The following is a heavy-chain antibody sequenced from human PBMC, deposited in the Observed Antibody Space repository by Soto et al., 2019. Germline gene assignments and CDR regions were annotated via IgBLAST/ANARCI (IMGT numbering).Heavy chain of an antibody. Sequence: SETLSLTCTVSGGSISSYYWSWIRQPPGKGLEWIGYIYYSGSTNYNPSLKSRVTISVDTSKNQFSLKLSSVTAADTAVYYCARQRYYYYMDVWGKGTTVTVSS. V-gene: IGHV4-59*01. CDR2: IYYSGST. CDR3: ARQRYYYYMDV. D-gene: IGHD6-25*01. J-gene: IGHJ6*03. CDR1: GGSISSYY.